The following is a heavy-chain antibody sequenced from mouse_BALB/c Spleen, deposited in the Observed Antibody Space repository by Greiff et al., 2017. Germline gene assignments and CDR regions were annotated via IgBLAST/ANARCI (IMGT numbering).Heavy chain of an antibody. D-gene: IGHD1-1*01. CDR2: ISSGGSYT. CDR1: GFTFSSYG. V-gene: IGHV5-6*01. CDR3: ERHYYGCLDD. Sequence: EVKLMESGGDLVKPGGSLKLSCAASGFTFSSYGMSWVRQTPDKRLEWVATISSGGSYTYYPDSVKGRNTISRDNAKNTLYLQMSSLKSEDTAMYYCERHYYGCLDDWGEGTTLTVSS. J-gene: IGHJ2*01.